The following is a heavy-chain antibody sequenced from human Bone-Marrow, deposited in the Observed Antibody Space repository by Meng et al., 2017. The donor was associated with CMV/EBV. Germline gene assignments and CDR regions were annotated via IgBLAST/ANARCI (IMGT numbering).Heavy chain of an antibody. D-gene: IGHD6-13*01. Sequence: SLKISWAASGSTSDDHAMHWGRQAPGKGLEWGSGFSWNSGSIGYADSVKGRFTIASDNAKNSLYLQMNSLRAEDMALYYCARGGYSSIDGVFFDYWGQGTLVTVSS. J-gene: IGHJ4*02. CDR1: GSTSDDHA. V-gene: IGHV3-9*02. CDR2: FSWNSGSI. CDR3: ARGGYSSIDGVFFDY.